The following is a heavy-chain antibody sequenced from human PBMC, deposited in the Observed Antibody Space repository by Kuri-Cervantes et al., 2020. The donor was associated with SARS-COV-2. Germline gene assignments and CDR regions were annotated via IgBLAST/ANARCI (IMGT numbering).Heavy chain of an antibody. D-gene: IGHD6-13*01. CDR2: ISYDGSNK. V-gene: IGHV3-30-3*01. CDR3: ARGRQQLPWNFDY. J-gene: IGHJ4*02. Sequence: GGSLRLSCAASGFTFSRYAMHWVRQAPGKGLEWVAVISYDGSNKYYADSVKGRFTISRDNSKSTLYLQVNSLRAEDTAVYYCARGRQQLPWNFDYWGQGILVTVSS. CDR1: GFTFSRYA.